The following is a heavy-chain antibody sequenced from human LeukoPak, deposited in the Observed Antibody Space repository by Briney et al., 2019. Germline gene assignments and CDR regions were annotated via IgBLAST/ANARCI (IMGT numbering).Heavy chain of an antibody. D-gene: IGHD6-6*01. V-gene: IGHV3-21*04. CDR2: ISHSSSYT. J-gene: IGHJ4*02. CDR3: ARAHSSLSSLHDY. Sequence: PGGSLRLSCVAPGFTFNSYSMNWVRQAPGKGLEWVSAISHSSSYTYYADSVKGRFTISRDNSKNTLYLQLNSLRAEDTAVYYCARAHSSLSSLHDYWGQGTLVTVSS. CDR1: GFTFNSYS.